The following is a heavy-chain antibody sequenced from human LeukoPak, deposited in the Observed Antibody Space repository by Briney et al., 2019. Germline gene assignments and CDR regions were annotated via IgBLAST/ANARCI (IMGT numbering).Heavy chain of an antibody. D-gene: IGHD3-22*01. CDR3: ARGGYYDSSGPIDY. J-gene: IGHJ4*02. CDR1: GGSVSSYY. V-gene: IGHV4-59*02. CDR2: IYYSGST. Sequence: SETLSLTCTVSGGSVSSYYWSWIRQPPGKGLEWIGYIYYSGSTNYNPSLKSRVTISVDTSKNQFSLKLSSVTAADTAVYYCARGGYYDSSGPIDYWGQGTLVTVSS.